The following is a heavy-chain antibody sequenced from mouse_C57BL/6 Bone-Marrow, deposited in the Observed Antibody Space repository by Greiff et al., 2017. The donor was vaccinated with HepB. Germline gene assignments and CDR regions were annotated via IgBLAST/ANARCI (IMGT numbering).Heavy chain of an antibody. CDR3: ARADLLSYWYFDV. CDR1: GYTFPDYY. Sequence: VKLMESGAELVKPGASVKISCKASGYTFPDYYINWVKQRPGQGLEWSGKIGPGSGSTYYNEKFKGKATLTADKSSSTAYMQLSSLTSEDSAVYFCARADLLSYWYFDVWGTGTTVTVSS. J-gene: IGHJ1*03. V-gene: IGHV1-77*01. CDR2: IGPGSGST. D-gene: IGHD2-1*01.